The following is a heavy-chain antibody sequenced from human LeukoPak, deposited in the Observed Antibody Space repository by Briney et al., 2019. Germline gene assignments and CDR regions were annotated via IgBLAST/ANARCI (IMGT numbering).Heavy chain of an antibody. CDR2: ISGSGGST. J-gene: IGHJ4*02. D-gene: IGHD2-2*01. Sequence: PGGSLRLSCAASGFTFSSYAMSWVRQVPGKGLEWVSTISGSGGSTYYADSVKGRFTISRDNSKNTLYLQMNSLRVEDTALYYRAKDVSSTSRVSDNWGQGTLVTVSS. V-gene: IGHV3-23*01. CDR3: AKDVSSTSRVSDN. CDR1: GFTFSSYA.